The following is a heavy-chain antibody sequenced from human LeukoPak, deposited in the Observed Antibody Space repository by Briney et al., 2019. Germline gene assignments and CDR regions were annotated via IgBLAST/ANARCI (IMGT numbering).Heavy chain of an antibody. CDR3: GASSGWGAFDV. CDR2: IYYGGTT. J-gene: IGHJ3*01. V-gene: IGHV4-39*01. CDR1: GGSISGGDNY. D-gene: IGHD6-25*01. Sequence: SETLSLTCTVSGGSISGGDNYWGWIRQPPGKGLEWILSIYYGGTTYYNPSLKSRVTKSVDTSKNQFSLNLYSVTAADTAVYYCGASSGWGAFDVWGRGTMVTVSS.